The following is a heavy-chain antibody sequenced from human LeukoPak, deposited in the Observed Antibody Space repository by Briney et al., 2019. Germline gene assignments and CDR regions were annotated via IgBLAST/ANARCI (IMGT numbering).Heavy chain of an antibody. J-gene: IGHJ4*02. CDR1: GFTFNDYN. CDR2: ISRGSSTI. V-gene: IGHV3-48*01. CDR3: ASWPVGWYGEDS. D-gene: IGHD6-19*01. Sequence: GGSLRLSCAASGFTFNDYNMNWVRQAPGKGLEWISYISRGSSTIYYADSVKGRFTISRDDAKNSLYLQMNSLRVEDTAVYYCASWPVGWYGEDSWGQGTLVTVSS.